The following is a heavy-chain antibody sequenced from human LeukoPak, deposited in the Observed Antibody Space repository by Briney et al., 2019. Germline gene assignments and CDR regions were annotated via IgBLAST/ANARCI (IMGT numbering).Heavy chain of an antibody. CDR3: ARAQDSGSSRDAFDI. CDR2: IIPIFGTA. D-gene: IGHD1-26*01. J-gene: IGHJ3*02. Sequence: ASVKVSCKASGGPFRSYTINWVRQAPGQGLEWMGGIIPIFGTANYAQKFQGRVTITADKSTSTAYMELSSLRSEDTAVYYCARAQDSGSSRDAFDIWGQGTMVTVSS. CDR1: GGPFRSYT. V-gene: IGHV1-69*06.